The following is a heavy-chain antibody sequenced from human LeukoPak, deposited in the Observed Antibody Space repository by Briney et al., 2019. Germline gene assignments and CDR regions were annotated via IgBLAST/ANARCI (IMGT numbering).Heavy chain of an antibody. D-gene: IGHD2-2*01. J-gene: IGHJ5*02. CDR2: INPSGGST. CDR1: GYTFTSYY. V-gene: IGHV1-46*01. Sequence: ASVKVSYKASGYTFTSYYMHWVRQAPGQGLEWMGIINPSGGSTSYAQKFQGRVTMTRDTSISTAYMELSRLRSDDTAVYYCARVSRYQGLTWGQGTLVTVSS. CDR3: ARVSRYQGLT.